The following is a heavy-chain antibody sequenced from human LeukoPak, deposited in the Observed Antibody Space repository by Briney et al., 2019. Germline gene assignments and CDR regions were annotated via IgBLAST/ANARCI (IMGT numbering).Heavy chain of an antibody. Sequence: ASVKVSCKASGGSFSRNAISWVRQATGQGLEWMGWMNPNSGNTGYAQKFQGRVTMTRNTSISTAYMELSSLRSEDTAVYYCARNGIAANWFDPWGQGTLVTVSS. CDR3: ARNGIAANWFDP. CDR2: MNPNSGNT. V-gene: IGHV1-8*01. D-gene: IGHD6-25*01. J-gene: IGHJ5*02. CDR1: GGSFSRNA.